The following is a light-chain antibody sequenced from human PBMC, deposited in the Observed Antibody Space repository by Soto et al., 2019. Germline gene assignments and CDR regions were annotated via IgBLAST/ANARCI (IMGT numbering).Light chain of an antibody. CDR3: QHYGSLVLT. V-gene: IGKV3-20*01. CDR1: QSVSSTY. CDR2: GAS. J-gene: IGKJ4*01. Sequence: EIVLTQSPGTLSLSPGERATLSCRASQSVSSTYLAWYQQKPGQAPRLLIYGASSRATGIPDRFSGSGSGTDVTLNISILEPEDFAVYYCQHYGSLVLTFGGGTKVEIK.